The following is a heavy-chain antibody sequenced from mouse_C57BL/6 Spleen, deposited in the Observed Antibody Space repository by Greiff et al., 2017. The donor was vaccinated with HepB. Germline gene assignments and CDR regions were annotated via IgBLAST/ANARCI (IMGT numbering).Heavy chain of an antibody. CDR1: GYSITSGYD. Sequence: EVKLMESGPGMVKPSQSLSLTCTVTGYSITSGYDWHWIRHFPGNKLEWMGYISYSGSTNYNPSLKSRISITHDTSKNHFFLKLNSVTTEDTATYYCARGRGYYGSSLYWYFDVWGTGTTVTVSS. J-gene: IGHJ1*03. D-gene: IGHD1-1*01. CDR2: ISYSGST. V-gene: IGHV3-1*01. CDR3: ARGRGYYGSSLYWYFDV.